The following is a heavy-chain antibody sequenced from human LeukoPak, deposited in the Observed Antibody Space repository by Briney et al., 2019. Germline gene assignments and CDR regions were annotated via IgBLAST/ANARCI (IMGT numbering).Heavy chain of an antibody. CDR3: ARGRLDYSSTSCWFDP. V-gene: IGHV1-8*01. CDR2: MNPNSANT. J-gene: IGHJ5*02. D-gene: IGHD2-2*01. Sequence: ASVKVSCKASGYTFISYDINWVRQATGQGLEWMGWMNPNSANTGYAQKFQGRVTMTRNTSIGTAYMELSSLRSEDTAVYYCARGRLDYSSTSCWFDPWGQGTLVTVSS. CDR1: GYTFISYD.